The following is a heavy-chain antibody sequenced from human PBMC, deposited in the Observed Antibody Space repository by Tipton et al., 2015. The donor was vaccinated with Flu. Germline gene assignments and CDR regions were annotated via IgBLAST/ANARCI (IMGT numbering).Heavy chain of an antibody. CDR2: INSDGSST. J-gene: IGHJ4*02. Sequence: SGFTFSSYWMHWVRQAPGKGLVWVSRINSDGSSTSYADSVKGRFTISRDNAKNTLYLQMNSLKAEDTAVYYCARVKYCSGGSCRYFDYWGQGTLVTVSS. V-gene: IGHV3-74*01. CDR1: GFTFSSYW. D-gene: IGHD2-15*01. CDR3: ARVKYCSGGSCRYFDY.